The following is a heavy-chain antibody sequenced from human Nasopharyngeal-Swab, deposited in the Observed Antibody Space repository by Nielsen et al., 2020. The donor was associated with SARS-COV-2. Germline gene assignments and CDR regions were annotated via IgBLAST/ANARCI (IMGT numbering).Heavy chain of an antibody. V-gene: IGHV4-38-2*02. J-gene: IGHJ3*02. CDR2: IYHSGST. D-gene: IGHD3-16*01. CDR1: GYSISSGYY. CDR3: ARDGGRMYSPRAFDI. Sequence: SETLSLTCTVSGYSISSGYYWGWIRQPPGKGLEWIGSIYHSGSTYYNPSLKSRVTISVDTSKNQFSLKLSSVTAADTAVYYCARDGGRMYSPRAFDIWGQGTMVTASS.